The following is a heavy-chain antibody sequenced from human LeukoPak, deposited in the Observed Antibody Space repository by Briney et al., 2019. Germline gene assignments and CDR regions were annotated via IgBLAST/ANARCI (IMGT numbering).Heavy chain of an antibody. CDR2: IYYSGST. J-gene: IGHJ4*02. V-gene: IGHV4-39*06. D-gene: IGHD5-24*01. Sequence: SETLSLTCTVSGGSISSSNYFWGWIRQAPGKGLEWIGSIYYSGSTYYNPSLKSRVTISADMSKNQFTLRLYSVTAADTAVYYCGRDSVEMGTIHSDYWGQGTLVTVSS. CDR1: GGSISSSNYF. CDR3: GRDSVEMGTIHSDY.